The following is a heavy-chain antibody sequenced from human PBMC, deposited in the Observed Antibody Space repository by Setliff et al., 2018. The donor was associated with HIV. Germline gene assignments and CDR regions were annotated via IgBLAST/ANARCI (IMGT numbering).Heavy chain of an antibody. J-gene: IGHJ6*02. V-gene: IGHV1-18*01. CDR1: GYTFIAYG. Sequence: ASVKVSCKPSGYTFIAYGLSWVRQAPGQGLEWMGWISTYSDETSYAQRLQGRVTMTTDTSTSTAYMELRRLTFDDTAVYYCARDVEHMMDVWGQGTTVTVSS. CDR3: ARDVEHMMDV. CDR2: ISTYSDET.